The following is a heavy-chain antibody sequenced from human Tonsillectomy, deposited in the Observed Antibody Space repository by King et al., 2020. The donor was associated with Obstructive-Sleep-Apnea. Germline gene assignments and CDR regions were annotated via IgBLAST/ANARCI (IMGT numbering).Heavy chain of an antibody. CDR2: ISWNSGSI. V-gene: IGHV3-9*01. CDR3: AKDIDPVAMEDAFDI. J-gene: IGHJ3*02. Sequence: VQLVESGGGLVQPGRSLRLSCAASGFTFDDYAMHWVRQAPGKGLEWVSGISWNSGSIGYADSVKGRFTISRDNAKNSLYLQMNSLRAEDTALYYCAKDIDPVAMEDAFDIWGQGTMVTVSS. CDR1: GFTFDDYA. D-gene: IGHD6-19*01.